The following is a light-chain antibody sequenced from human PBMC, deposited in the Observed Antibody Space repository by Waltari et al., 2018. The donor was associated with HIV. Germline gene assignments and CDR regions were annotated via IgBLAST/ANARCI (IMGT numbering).Light chain of an antibody. J-gene: IGLJ3*02. CDR3: QAWDSNTWV. CDR2: QDS. Sequence: SYELTQPPSVSVSPGQTASITCSGDKLGDKYACWYHQKPGQSPVWVIYQDSKRPSGIPERFSGSYSGNTATLTISGTQAMDEADYYCQAWDSNTWVFGGGTKLTVL. CDR1: KLGDKY. V-gene: IGLV3-1*01.